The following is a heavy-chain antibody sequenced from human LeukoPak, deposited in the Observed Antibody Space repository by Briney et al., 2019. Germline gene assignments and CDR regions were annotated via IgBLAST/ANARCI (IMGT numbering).Heavy chain of an antibody. CDR1: GFTFSSYA. Sequence: GASLRLSRAASGFTFSSYAMTWVRQAPGKGLEWVSGISGSGDSTYYADSVKGRFTISRDNSKNTLYLQMNSLRAEDTAVYYCAKPAVDTPFDYWGQGTLVTVSS. CDR3: AKPAVDTPFDY. D-gene: IGHD5-18*01. J-gene: IGHJ4*02. V-gene: IGHV3-23*01. CDR2: ISGSGDST.